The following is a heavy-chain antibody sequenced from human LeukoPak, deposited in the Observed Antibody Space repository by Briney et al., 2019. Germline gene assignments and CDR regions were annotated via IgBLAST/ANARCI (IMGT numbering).Heavy chain of an antibody. CDR3: ARAGSGSLYYYMDV. Sequence: ASVKVSCKASGYTFTSYGISWVRQAPGQGLEWMGWISAYNGNTNYAQKLQGRVTMTADTSTSTAYMELRSLRSDDTAVYYCARAGSGSLYYYMDVWGKGTTVTVSS. J-gene: IGHJ6*03. V-gene: IGHV1-18*01. D-gene: IGHD3-10*01. CDR2: ISAYNGNT. CDR1: GYTFTSYG.